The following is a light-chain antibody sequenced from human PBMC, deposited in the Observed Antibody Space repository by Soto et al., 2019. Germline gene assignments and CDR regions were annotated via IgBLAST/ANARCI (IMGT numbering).Light chain of an antibody. CDR2: DVN. Sequence: QSVLTQPPSVSGSPGQSVTISCTATTTDIDNYDSVSCYQQAPGTAPKLIIYDVNNRPSGAPDRFSGSPPCNTASLPISVLQVEDETDYSCSLYSSNGCLLFGPGTQVTVL. V-gene: IGLV2-18*01. J-gene: IGLJ1*01. CDR3: SLYSSNGCLL. CDR1: TTDIDNYDS.